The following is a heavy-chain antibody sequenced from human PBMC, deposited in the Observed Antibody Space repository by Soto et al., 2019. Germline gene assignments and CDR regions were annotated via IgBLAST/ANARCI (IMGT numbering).Heavy chain of an antibody. CDR1: GFTFSSYW. D-gene: IGHD6-19*01. CDR2: IKQDGSEK. CDR3: ARAIAVAAYTNNYYFDY. Sequence: GGSLRLSCAASGFTFSSYWMSWVRQAPGKGLEWVANIKQDGSEKYYVDSVKGRFTISRDNAKNSLYLQMNSLRAEDTAVYYCARAIAVAAYTNNYYFDYWGQGTLVTVSS. J-gene: IGHJ4*02. V-gene: IGHV3-7*04.